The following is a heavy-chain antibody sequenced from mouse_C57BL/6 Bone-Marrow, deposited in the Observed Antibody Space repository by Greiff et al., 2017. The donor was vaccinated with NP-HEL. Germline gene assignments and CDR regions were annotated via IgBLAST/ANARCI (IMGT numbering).Heavy chain of an antibody. D-gene: IGHD2-5*01. V-gene: IGHV7-3*01. CDR1: GFTFTDYY. CDR2: IRNKANGYTT. CDR3: ARYSYSNAWYFDV. J-gene: IGHJ1*03. Sequence: DVKLVESGGGLVQPGGSLSLSCAASGFTFTDYYMSWVRQPPGKALEWLGFIRNKANGYTTEYSASVKGRFTISRDNSQSILYLQMNALRAEDSATYYCARYSYSNAWYFDVWGTGTTVTVSS.